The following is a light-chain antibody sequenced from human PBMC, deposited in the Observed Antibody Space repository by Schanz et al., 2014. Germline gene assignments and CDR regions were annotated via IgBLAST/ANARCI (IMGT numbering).Light chain of an antibody. Sequence: DIQMTQSPSSLSASVGDRVTITCRASQSISTYLNWYQQKPGEAPKLLIYAASSLQSGVPSRFSGGGSGTDFTLTVSSLQPEDIATYYCQQSNTIPWTFGQGTKVEIK. CDR2: AAS. CDR3: QQSNTIPWT. J-gene: IGKJ1*01. CDR1: QSISTY. V-gene: IGKV1-39*01.